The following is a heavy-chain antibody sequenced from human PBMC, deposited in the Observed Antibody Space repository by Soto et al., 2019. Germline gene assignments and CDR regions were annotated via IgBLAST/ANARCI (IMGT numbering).Heavy chain of an antibody. J-gene: IGHJ6*02. Sequence: GWSLRLSCAASGFTVSSNYMTWVRQAPGKGLEWVSVIYSGGSTYYADSVRGRFTISRDNSKNTLYLQMNSLRAEDTAVYYCARFTARDDYYYYYGMDVWGQGTTVTVSS. CDR2: IYSGGST. CDR1: GFTVSSNY. D-gene: IGHD6-6*01. CDR3: ARFTARDDYYYYYGMDV. V-gene: IGHV3-53*01.